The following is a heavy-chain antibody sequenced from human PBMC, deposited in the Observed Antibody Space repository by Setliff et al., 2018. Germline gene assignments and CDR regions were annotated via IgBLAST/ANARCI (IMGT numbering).Heavy chain of an antibody. CDR3: AKDGWTFGYEFSYYMDV. CDR2: FDAEDGET. Sequence: GASVKVSCKVSEYTLSELFMHWVRQAPGKGLEWMGGFDAEDGETIYAQKFQGRVTMTEDTSTDTAYMELSSLRTEDTAVYYCAKDGWTFGYEFSYYMDVWGKGTTVTVSS. CDR1: EYTLSELF. V-gene: IGHV1-24*01. D-gene: IGHD3-3*01. J-gene: IGHJ6*03.